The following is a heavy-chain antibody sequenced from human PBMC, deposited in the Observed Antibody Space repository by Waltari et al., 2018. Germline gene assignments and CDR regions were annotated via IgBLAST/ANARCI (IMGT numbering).Heavy chain of an antibody. Sequence: QVQLVQSGAEVKKPGASVKVSCKASGYTFTNYYMHWVRQAPGQGLEWMGIINPSDGSVTDAQKFQGRVTMTRDTSTSTVYMELSSLRSEDTAVYYCARGCSGGSCYSPWGQGTLVTVSS. CDR3: ARGCSGGSCYSP. V-gene: IGHV1-46*01. CDR1: GYTFTNYY. J-gene: IGHJ5*02. CDR2: INPSDGSV. D-gene: IGHD2-15*01.